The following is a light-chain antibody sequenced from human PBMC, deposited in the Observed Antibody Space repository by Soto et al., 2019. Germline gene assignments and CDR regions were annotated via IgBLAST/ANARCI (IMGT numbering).Light chain of an antibody. Sequence: EIVMTQSPATLSVSPGERATLSCGASQSVSSNLAWYQQKPGQAPRLLIYGASTRATGIPARFSGSGSGTEFTLTISSLQSEDVAVYYCQQYNAWYTFGQGTKLEIK. V-gene: IGKV3-15*01. CDR3: QQYNAWYT. J-gene: IGKJ2*01. CDR1: QSVSSN. CDR2: GAS.